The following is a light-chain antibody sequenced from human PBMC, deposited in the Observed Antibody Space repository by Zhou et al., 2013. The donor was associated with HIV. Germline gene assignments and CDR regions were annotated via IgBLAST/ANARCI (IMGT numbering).Light chain of an antibody. Sequence: EIVLTQSPGTLSLSPGERATLSCRASQSVSSTYLAWYQQKPGQAPRLLIYAASTRTTGIPARFRGSGSGTEFTLTISSLQSEDFAVYYCQQYNNWPRTFGHGTKVDFK. CDR2: AAS. J-gene: IGKJ1*01. CDR1: QSVSSTY. V-gene: IGKV3-15*01. CDR3: QQYNNWPRT.